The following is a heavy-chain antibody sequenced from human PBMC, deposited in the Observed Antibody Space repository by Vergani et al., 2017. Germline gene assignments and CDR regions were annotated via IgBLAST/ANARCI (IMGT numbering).Heavy chain of an antibody. CDR3: ARLSIAATXIPY. J-gene: IGHJ4*02. Sequence: QLQLQESGPGLVKPSETLSLTCTVSGGSLSSSSYYWGWIRPPPGKGLEWIGSIYYSGSTYYNPSLKSRVTISVDTSKNQFSLKLSSVTAADTAVYYCARLSIAATXIPYWGQGTLVTVSS. CDR2: IYYSGST. V-gene: IGHV4-39*01. CDR1: GGSLSSSSYY. D-gene: IGHD6-6*01.